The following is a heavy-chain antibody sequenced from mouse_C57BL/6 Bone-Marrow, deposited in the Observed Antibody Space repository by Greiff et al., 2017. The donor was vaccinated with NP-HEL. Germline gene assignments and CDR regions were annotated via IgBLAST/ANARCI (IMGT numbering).Heavy chain of an antibody. D-gene: IGHD1-1*01. CDR1: GFTFSSYT. CDR3: ARGDYGSSYEGAWYYFDY. V-gene: IGHV5-9*01. J-gene: IGHJ2*01. CDR2: ISGGGGNT. Sequence: EVMLVESGGGLVKPGGSLKLSCAASGFTFSSYTMSWVRQTPEKRLEWVATISGGGGNTYYPDSVKGRFTISRDNAKNTLYLQMSSLRSEDTALYYCARGDYGSSYEGAWYYFDYWGQGTTLTVSS.